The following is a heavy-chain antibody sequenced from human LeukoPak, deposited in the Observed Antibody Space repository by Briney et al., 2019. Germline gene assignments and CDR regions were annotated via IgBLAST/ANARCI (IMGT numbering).Heavy chain of an antibody. D-gene: IGHD1-26*01. J-gene: IGHJ3*02. CDR1: GFTFSSYW. Sequence: GGSLRLSCAASGFTFSSYWMHWVRQAPGQGLEWMGWINTNTGNPTYAQGFTGRFVFSLDTSVSTAYLQISSLKAEDTAVYYCARERDPVWWVPDAFDIWGQGTMVTVSS. CDR3: ARERDPVWWVPDAFDI. V-gene: IGHV7-4-1*02. CDR2: INTNTGNP.